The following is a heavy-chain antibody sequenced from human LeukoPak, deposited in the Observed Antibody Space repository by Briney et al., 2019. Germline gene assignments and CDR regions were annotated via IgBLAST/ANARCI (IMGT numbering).Heavy chain of an antibody. D-gene: IGHD3-16*01. J-gene: IGHJ6*03. Sequence: GGSLRLSCAASGFTFSSYGMHWVRQAPGKGLEWVAFIRYDGSNKYYADSVKGRFTIPRDNSKNTLYLQMNSLRAGDTAVYYCTRGSIAYYYMDVWGKGTTVTISS. CDR2: IRYDGSNK. V-gene: IGHV3-30*02. CDR1: GFTFSSYG. CDR3: TRGSIAYYYMDV.